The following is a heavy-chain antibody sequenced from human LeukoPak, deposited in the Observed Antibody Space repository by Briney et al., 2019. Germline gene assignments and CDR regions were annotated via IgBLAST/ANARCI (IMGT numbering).Heavy chain of an antibody. D-gene: IGHD6-6*01. V-gene: IGHV4-59*01. CDR2: IYYSGST. CDR1: GGSISSYY. Sequence: SEALSLTCTVSGGSISSYYWSWIRQPPGKGLEWIGYIYYSGSTNYNPSLKSRVTISVDTSKNQFSLKLSSVTAADTAVYYCARSTIAALSYGMDVWGQGTTVTVSS. CDR3: ARSTIAALSYGMDV. J-gene: IGHJ6*02.